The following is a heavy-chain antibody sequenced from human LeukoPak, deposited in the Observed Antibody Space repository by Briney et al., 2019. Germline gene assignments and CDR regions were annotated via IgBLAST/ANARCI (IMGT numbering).Heavy chain of an antibody. D-gene: IGHD3-10*01. CDR1: GFPFSNAW. Sequence: GSLGLSCAASGFPFSNAWMSWVRQAPGKGLELVARIKSKTDGGTTDYAAPVKGRFTISRDDSKNTLYLQMNSLKTEDTAVYYCTTDYYGSGSYYKIYYYGMDVWGKGTTVTVSS. CDR3: TTDYYGSGSYYKIYYYGMDV. V-gene: IGHV3-15*01. CDR2: IKSKTDGGTT. J-gene: IGHJ6*04.